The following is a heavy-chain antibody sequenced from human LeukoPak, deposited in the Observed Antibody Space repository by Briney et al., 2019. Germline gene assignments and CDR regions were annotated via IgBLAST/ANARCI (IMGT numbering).Heavy chain of an antibody. CDR3: AKVMRTGWYPLE. J-gene: IGHJ4*02. Sequence: SGGSLRLSCAVSGFTFSTYAMSWVRQAPGKGLEWVSDISGSGGSTYYADSVKGRFTISRDNYKNTLYLQMNSLRAEDTAVYYCAKVMRTGWYPLEWGQGTLVTVSS. D-gene: IGHD6-19*01. CDR2: ISGSGGST. V-gene: IGHV3-23*01. CDR1: GFTFSTYA.